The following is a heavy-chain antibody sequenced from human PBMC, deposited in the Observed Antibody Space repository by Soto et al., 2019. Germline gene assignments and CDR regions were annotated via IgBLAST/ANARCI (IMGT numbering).Heavy chain of an antibody. D-gene: IGHD3-10*01. V-gene: IGHV3-11*01. CDR2: MSRSGDSI. CDR1: GITFSDCY. J-gene: IGHJ6*02. Sequence: QVQLVESGGGLVKPGGSLRLSCAASGITFSDCYMNWIRQAPGKRLEWVSYMSRSGDSINYPGSERARFTVSRDNAKKSLYLKMNSLRAEDTAMYYCARVRFGQWGYAMDVWGQGTTVTVSS. CDR3: ARVRFGQWGYAMDV.